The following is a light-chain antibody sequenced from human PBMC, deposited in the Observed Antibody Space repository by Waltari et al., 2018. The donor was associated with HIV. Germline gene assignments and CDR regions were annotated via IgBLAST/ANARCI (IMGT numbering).Light chain of an antibody. Sequence: QSALTQPASVSGSPGQSITISCTGTSSDVGGYNLVSWYQQHPGKAPKLMIYEVSKRPSGVSNRFVGSKSGNTASLTISGLQAEDEADYYCCAYAGSTTYVIFGGGTKLTVL. J-gene: IGLJ2*01. V-gene: IGLV2-23*02. CDR3: CAYAGSTTYVI. CDR2: EVS. CDR1: SSDVGGYNL.